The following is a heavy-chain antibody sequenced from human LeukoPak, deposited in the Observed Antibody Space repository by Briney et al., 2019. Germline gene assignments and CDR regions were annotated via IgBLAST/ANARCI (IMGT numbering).Heavy chain of an antibody. J-gene: IGHJ6*02. CDR3: ARASSGWRGNYGMDV. CDR1: GFTFSSYA. D-gene: IGHD6-19*01. Sequence: PGGSLRLSCAASGFTFSSYAMSWVRQAPGKGLEWVSYISSSGSTIYYADSVKGRFTISRDNAKNSLYLQMNSLRAEDTAVYYCARASSGWRGNYGMDVWGQGTTVTVSS. CDR2: ISSSGSTI. V-gene: IGHV3-48*04.